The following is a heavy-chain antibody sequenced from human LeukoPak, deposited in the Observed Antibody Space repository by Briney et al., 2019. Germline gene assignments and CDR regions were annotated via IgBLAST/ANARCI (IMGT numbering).Heavy chain of an antibody. Sequence: SLRLSCPASGLTLVDYAMYWVRQAPGKGLEWVSCISWNSGCIGYADSVKGRFTISRDNAKNTLYLQMNSLIPEDSALYYCAKCDSSGYPPSYWGQGTLVTVSS. CDR3: AKCDSSGYPPSY. CDR2: ISWNSGCI. CDR1: GLTLVDYA. D-gene: IGHD3-22*01. J-gene: IGHJ4*02. V-gene: IGHV3-9*01.